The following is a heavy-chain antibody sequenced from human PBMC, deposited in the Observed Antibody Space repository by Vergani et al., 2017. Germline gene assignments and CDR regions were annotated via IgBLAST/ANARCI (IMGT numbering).Heavy chain of an antibody. CDR1: GGTFSSYA. V-gene: IGHV1-69*01. CDR3: AGFKFRAADNWFDP. CDR2: INPIFGTA. J-gene: IGHJ5*02. Sequence: QVQLVQSGAEVKKPGSSVKVSCKASGGTFSSYAISWVRQAPGQGLEWMGGINPIFGTANYAQKFQGRVQITADESKSTAYMELSSLRSEDTAVYYCAGFKFRAADNWFDPWGQGTLVTVSS. D-gene: IGHD6-13*01.